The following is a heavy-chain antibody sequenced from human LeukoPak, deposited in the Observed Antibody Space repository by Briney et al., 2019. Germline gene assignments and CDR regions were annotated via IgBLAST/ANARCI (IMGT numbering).Heavy chain of an antibody. Sequence: GGSLRLPCAASGFTFSSYDMNWVRQAPGKGLEWVSYITGSSSSRYYADSVKGRFTISRDNAKNSLYLQMNSLRAEDTAIYYCARDSSYGMDVWGQGTTVTVSS. CDR2: ITGSSSSR. CDR1: GFTFSSYD. J-gene: IGHJ6*02. CDR3: ARDSSYGMDV. V-gene: IGHV3-48*01.